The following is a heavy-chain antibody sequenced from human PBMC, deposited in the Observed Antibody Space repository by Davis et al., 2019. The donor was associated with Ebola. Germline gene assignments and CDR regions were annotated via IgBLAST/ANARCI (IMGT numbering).Heavy chain of an antibody. J-gene: IGHJ6*02. V-gene: IGHV3-23*01. Sequence: GGSLRLSCAASGFTFSSYAMSWVRQAPGKGLEWVSAISGSGGSTYYADSVKGRFTISRDNSKNTLYLQMNSLRAEDTAVYYCARANDMYYYGMDVWGQGTTVTVSS. D-gene: IGHD3-9*01. CDR1: GFTFSSYA. CDR2: ISGSGGST. CDR3: ARANDMYYYGMDV.